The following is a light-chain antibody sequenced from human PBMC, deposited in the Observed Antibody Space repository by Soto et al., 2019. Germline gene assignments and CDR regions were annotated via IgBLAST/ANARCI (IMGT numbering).Light chain of an antibody. V-gene: IGLV2-14*03. Sequence: QSALTQPASVSGSPGQSITISFTGTSSDVGGYNLVSWYQHHPGKAPKLMIYDVTRRPSGVSDRFSGSKSGNTASLTISGLQAEDEADYHCSSYTSSTTLVVFGGGTKLTV. CDR3: SSYTSSTTLVV. CDR1: SSDVGGYNL. CDR2: DVT. J-gene: IGLJ2*01.